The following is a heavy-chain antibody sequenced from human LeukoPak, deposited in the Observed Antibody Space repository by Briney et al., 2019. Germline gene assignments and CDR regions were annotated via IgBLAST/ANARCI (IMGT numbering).Heavy chain of an antibody. J-gene: IGHJ4*02. Sequence: SESLSLTCTVSGGSIYSRSNYWAWIRQPPGKGLEWIGAIYYSGTTFYNPSLKSRVTISVDMSKNQFSLKLTSVTADTAVYYCARHGDGGDFLTYFDYWDQAILVTVSS. CDR2: IYYSGTT. CDR3: ARHGDGGDFLTYFDY. CDR1: GGSIYSRSNY. V-gene: IGHV4-39*01. D-gene: IGHD2/OR15-2a*01.